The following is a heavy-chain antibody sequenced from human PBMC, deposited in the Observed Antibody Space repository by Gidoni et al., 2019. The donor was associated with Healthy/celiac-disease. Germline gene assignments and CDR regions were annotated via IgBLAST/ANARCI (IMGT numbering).Heavy chain of an antibody. Sequence: QVQLVESGGGVVQPGRSLRLSCAASGFTFSSYGMHWVRQAQGRGLEWVAVIWYDGSNKYYADSVKGRFTISRDNSKNTLYLQMNSLRAEDTAVYYCARDKVWIFGLSGGMDVWGQGTTVTVSS. CDR3: ARDKVWIFGLSGGMDV. V-gene: IGHV3-33*01. D-gene: IGHD3-3*01. J-gene: IGHJ6*02. CDR1: GFTFSSYG. CDR2: IWYDGSNK.